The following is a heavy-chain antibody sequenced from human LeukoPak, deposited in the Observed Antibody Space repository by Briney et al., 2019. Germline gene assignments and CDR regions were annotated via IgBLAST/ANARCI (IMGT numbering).Heavy chain of an antibody. CDR1: GDSISSYY. CDR2: IYDSGKT. V-gene: IGHV4-59*08. CDR3: ARLRVDYYYYYMDV. J-gene: IGHJ6*03. Sequence: SETLSLTCTVSGDSISSYYWSWIRQPPGKGLEWIGYIYDSGKTNYNASLISRVTISVDTSKNQFSLKLSSVTAADTAVYYCARLRVDYYYYYMDVWGKGTTVTVSS.